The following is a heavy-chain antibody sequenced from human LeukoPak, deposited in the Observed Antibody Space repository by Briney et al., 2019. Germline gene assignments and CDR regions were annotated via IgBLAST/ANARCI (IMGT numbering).Heavy chain of an antibody. CDR2: IIPIFGTA. D-gene: IGHD3-9*01. CDR1: GGTFSSYS. V-gene: IGHV1-69*05. CDR3: AREAGYNIRPTYYFDY. J-gene: IGHJ4*02. Sequence: SVKVSCKSSGGTFSSYSISWVRQAPGQGLEWMGGIIPIFGTANYAQKFQGRVTITTDESTSTAYMELSSLRSEDTAVYYCAREAGYNIRPTYYFDYWGQGTLVTVSS.